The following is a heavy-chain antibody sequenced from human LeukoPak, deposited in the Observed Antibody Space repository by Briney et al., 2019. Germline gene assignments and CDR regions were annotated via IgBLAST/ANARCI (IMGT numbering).Heavy chain of an antibody. Sequence: SSGTLSLTCTVSGGSISSYYWSWIRQPPGKGLEWIGYIYYSGSTNYNPSLKSRVTISVDTSKNQFSLKLSSVTAADTAVYYCARVQYYFDYWGQGTLVTVSS. D-gene: IGHD4-11*01. CDR2: IYYSGST. V-gene: IGHV4-59*08. J-gene: IGHJ4*02. CDR3: ARVQYYFDY. CDR1: GGSISSYY.